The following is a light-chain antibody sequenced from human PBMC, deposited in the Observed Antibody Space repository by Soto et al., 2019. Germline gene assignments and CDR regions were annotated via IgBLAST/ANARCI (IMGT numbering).Light chain of an antibody. Sequence: DIQMTQSPSSLSASVGDRVTITCRASQSSSKYLNWYQQKPGQAPNLLIYAASTLQSGVPSRFSGSVSGTDFTLTISSLQPEDFATYYCQQSYSTPPDTFGKGTKLEIK. CDR1: QSSSKY. V-gene: IGKV1-39*01. CDR3: QQSYSTPPDT. J-gene: IGKJ2*01. CDR2: AAS.